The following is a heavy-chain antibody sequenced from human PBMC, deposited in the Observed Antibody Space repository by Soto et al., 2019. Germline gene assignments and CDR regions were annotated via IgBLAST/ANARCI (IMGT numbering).Heavy chain of an antibody. D-gene: IGHD3-3*01. CDR3: ARGPTITIFGVVIGYYFDN. CDR2: IYYSGST. CDR1: GGSVSSGSYY. V-gene: IGHV4-61*01. J-gene: IGHJ4*02. Sequence: SSEPLSLTCTVSGGSVSSGSYYWSWIRQPPGKGLEWIGYIYYSGSTNYNPSLKSRVTISVDTSKNQFSLKLSSVTAADTAVYYCARGPTITIFGVVIGYYFDNWGRGTLVTASS.